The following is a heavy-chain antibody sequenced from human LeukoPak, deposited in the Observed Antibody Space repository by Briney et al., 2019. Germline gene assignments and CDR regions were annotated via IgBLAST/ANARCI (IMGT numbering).Heavy chain of an antibody. J-gene: IGHJ4*02. CDR1: GYTFTSYY. CDR2: INPSGGST. Sequence: EALVKVSCKASGYTFTSYYMHWVRQAPGQGLEWMGIINPSGGSTSYAQKFQGRVTMTRDTSTSTVYMELSSLRSEDTAVYYCAREPNIVAAFDYWGQGTLVTVSS. V-gene: IGHV1-46*01. CDR3: AREPNIVAAFDY. D-gene: IGHD5-12*01.